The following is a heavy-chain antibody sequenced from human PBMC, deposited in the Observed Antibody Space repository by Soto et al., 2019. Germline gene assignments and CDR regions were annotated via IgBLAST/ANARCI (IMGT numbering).Heavy chain of an antibody. V-gene: IGHV1-8*02. CDR2: MNPNTANT. CDR1: GYTFISYY. D-gene: IGHD2-15*01. CDR3: ARWGQNAAAGPKFDY. Sequence: ASVKVSCKASGYTFISYYINWGRQAPGQGLEWIGWMNPNTANTGFAKKFQGRVTMTRDIPASTAYVELSGLRSEDTAVYYCARWGQNAAAGPKFDYWGQGTLVTVSS. J-gene: IGHJ4*02.